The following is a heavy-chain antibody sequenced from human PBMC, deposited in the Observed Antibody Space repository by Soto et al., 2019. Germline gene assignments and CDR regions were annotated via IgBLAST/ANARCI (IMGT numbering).Heavy chain of an antibody. V-gene: IGHV3-7*01. CDR1: EFSFSRYW. Sequence: EVQLVESGGGLVQPGGSLRLSCAASEFSFSRYWMSWVRQSPGKGLEWVANIRQDGSEKYYVDSVRGRFTISRDNAKNSLYLQMNSLRVEDTAVYYCARQGPPYGSGSYYNAPMDVWGQGTTVTVSS. J-gene: IGHJ6*02. CDR2: IRQDGSEK. CDR3: ARQGPPYGSGSYYNAPMDV. D-gene: IGHD3-10*01.